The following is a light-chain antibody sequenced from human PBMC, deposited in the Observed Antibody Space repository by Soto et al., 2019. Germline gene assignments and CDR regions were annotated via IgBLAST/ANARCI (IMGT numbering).Light chain of an antibody. CDR2: DAS. Sequence: EIVLTQSPVTLSLSPGEGATLSCKASQSISIDLAWYQQKPGQVPRLLIYDASSRATGIPGRFTGSGSGTDFTLTISSLEPEDFAVYYCQQYGSSRYTFGQGTKLEIK. CDR1: QSISID. CDR3: QQYGSSRYT. V-gene: IGKV3-20*01. J-gene: IGKJ2*01.